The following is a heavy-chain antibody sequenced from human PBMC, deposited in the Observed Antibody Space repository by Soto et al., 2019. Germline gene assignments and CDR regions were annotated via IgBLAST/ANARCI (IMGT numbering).Heavy chain of an antibody. D-gene: IGHD3-3*01. CDR2: ISDSGGRT. J-gene: IGHJ4*02. CDR3: AKSHYNSWSGYPY. Sequence: EVQLLESGGGLVQPGGSLRLSCAASGFTFSSYAMSWVRQAPGKGLEWISSISDSGGRTYYADSVKGRFTISRDNSKKTLFMQMNSLRTKDTAVYYCAKSHYNSWSGYPYWGQGTLVTVSS. CDR1: GFTFSSYA. V-gene: IGHV3-23*01.